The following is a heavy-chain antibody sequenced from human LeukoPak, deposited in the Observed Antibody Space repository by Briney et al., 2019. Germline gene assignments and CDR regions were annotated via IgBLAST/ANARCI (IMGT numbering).Heavy chain of an antibody. CDR3: AKDGEAARPGRYYYYYMDV. V-gene: IGHV3-23*01. D-gene: IGHD6-6*01. Sequence: GGSLRLSCAASGFTFSSYAMSWVRQAPGKGLEWVSAISGSGGSTYYADSVKGRFTISRDNSKNTLYLQMNSLRAEDTAVYYCAKDGEAARPGRYYYYYMDVWGKGTTVTVSS. CDR1: GFTFSSYA. J-gene: IGHJ6*03. CDR2: ISGSGGST.